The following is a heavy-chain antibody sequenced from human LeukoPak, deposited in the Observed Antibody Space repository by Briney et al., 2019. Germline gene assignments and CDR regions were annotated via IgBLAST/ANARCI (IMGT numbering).Heavy chain of an antibody. J-gene: IGHJ6*03. CDR1: VGSISSGDYY. Sequence: SQTLSLTCTVSVGSISSGDYYWSWIRQPPGKGLEWIGYIYYSGSTYYNPSLKSRVTISVDTSKNQFSLKLSSVTAADTAVYYCAVWSGPLYYYYYYMDVWGKGTTVTVSS. CDR3: AVWSGPLYYYYYYMDV. V-gene: IGHV4-30-4*08. D-gene: IGHD3-3*01. CDR2: IYYSGST.